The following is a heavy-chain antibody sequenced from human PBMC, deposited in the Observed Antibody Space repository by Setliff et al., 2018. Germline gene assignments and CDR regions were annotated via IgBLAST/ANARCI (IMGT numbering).Heavy chain of an antibody. CDR3: ARQEDYYGSGRSDVDWFDP. J-gene: IGHJ5*02. CDR2: IYYSGST. V-gene: IGHV4-39*01. CDR1: GGSISSSSYY. D-gene: IGHD3-10*01. Sequence: SETLSLTCTVSGGSISSSSYYWGWIRQPPGKGLEWIGSIYYSGSTYYNPSLKSRVTISVDTSKNQFSLKLSSVTAADTAVYYCARQEDYYGSGRSDVDWFDPWGQGTLVTVSS.